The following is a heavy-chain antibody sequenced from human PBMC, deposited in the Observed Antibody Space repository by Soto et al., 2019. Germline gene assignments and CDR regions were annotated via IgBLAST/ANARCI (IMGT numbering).Heavy chain of an antibody. D-gene: IGHD2-2*01. CDR2: IYYSGST. V-gene: IGHV4-59*01. CDR3: ARAVKDCSSTSCSPGYMGV. J-gene: IGHJ6*03. CDR1: GGSISSYY. Sequence: SETLSLTCTVSGGSISSYYWSWIRQPPGKGLEWIGYIYYSGSTNYNPSLKSRVTISVDTSKNQFSLKLSSVTAADTAVYYCARAVKDCSSTSCSPGYMGVWGKGTTVTVSS.